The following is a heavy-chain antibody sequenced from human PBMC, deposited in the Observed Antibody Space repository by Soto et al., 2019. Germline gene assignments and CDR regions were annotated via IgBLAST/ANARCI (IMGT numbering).Heavy chain of an antibody. CDR2: ISGSGGST. CDR1: GFTFSSYA. J-gene: IGHJ6*02. V-gene: IGHV3-23*01. CDR3: AKYRSDGDYYYGMDV. Sequence: GGSLRLSCAASGFTFSSYAMSWVRQAPGKGLEWVSAISGSGGSTYYADSVKGRFTISRDNSKNTLYLQMNSLRAEDTAVYYCAKYRSDGDYYYGMDVWGQGTTVTASS. D-gene: IGHD3-16*01.